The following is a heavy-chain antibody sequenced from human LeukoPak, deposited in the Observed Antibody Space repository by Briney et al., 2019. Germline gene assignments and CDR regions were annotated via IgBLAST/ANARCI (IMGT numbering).Heavy chain of an antibody. V-gene: IGHV1-69*13. CDR2: IIPIFGTA. J-gene: IGHJ5*02. CDR1: GGTFTSYA. CDR3: ARGSTDIVVVVAAHNWFDP. D-gene: IGHD2-15*01. Sequence: SVKVSCKASGGTFTSYAISWVRQAPGQGLEWMGGIIPIFGTANYAQKFQGRVTITADESTSTAYMELSSLRSEDTAVYYCARGSTDIVVVVAAHNWFDPWGQGTLVTVSS.